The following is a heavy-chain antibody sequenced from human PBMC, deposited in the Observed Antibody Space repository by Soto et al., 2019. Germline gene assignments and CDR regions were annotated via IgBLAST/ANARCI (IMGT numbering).Heavy chain of an antibody. Sequence: SETLSLTCTVSCGSISSSSYYWGWIRQPPGKGLEWIGSIYYSGSTYYNPSLKSRVTISVDTSKNQFSLKLSSVTAADTAVYYCARFDSGYSSSWYLGWGQGTLVTVSS. CDR1: CGSISSSSYY. CDR2: IYYSGST. D-gene: IGHD6-13*01. V-gene: IGHV4-39*01. CDR3: ARFDSGYSSSWYLG. J-gene: IGHJ4*02.